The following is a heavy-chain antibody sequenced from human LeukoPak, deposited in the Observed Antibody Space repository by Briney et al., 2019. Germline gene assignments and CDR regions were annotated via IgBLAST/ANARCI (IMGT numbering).Heavy chain of an antibody. D-gene: IGHD1-26*01. CDR1: EFTFSSYS. J-gene: IGHJ6*03. V-gene: IGHV3-48*01. Sequence: GGSLRLSCVASEFTFSSYSMMWVRQAPGKGLEWISYISNGSGNRYYADSVKGRFTISRDNAKNLLYLQMNNLRADDTAVYYCARAAKWEFYHYYMDVWGKGTTVAVSS. CDR3: ARAAKWEFYHYYMDV. CDR2: ISNGSGNR.